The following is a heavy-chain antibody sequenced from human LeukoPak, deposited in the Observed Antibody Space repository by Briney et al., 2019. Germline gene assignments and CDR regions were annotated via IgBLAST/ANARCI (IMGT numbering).Heavy chain of an antibody. CDR1: GFTFGSYG. V-gene: IGHV3-64*01. CDR3: AIIASGPWFGVDY. Sequence: PGGSLRLSCAASGFTFGSYGMHWVRQAPGKGLEYVSAISSNGGGTYYANSVKGRFTISRDNSKNTVYLQMGSLRAEDMAVYYCAIIASGPWFGVDYWGQGTLVTVSS. CDR2: ISSNGGGT. J-gene: IGHJ4*02. D-gene: IGHD3-10*01.